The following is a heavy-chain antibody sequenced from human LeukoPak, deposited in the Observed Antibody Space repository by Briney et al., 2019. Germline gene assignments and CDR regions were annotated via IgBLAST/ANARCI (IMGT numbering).Heavy chain of an antibody. CDR1: GFTFSSYW. J-gene: IGHJ6*03. D-gene: IGHD1-1*01. Sequence: PGGSLRLSCAASGFTFSSYWMNWVRQAPGKRLEWVANIKQDGSEKYYVDSVKGRFTISRDNAKNSLYLQMNSLRAEDTAVYYCARGTQLEPLGYYYYMDVWGKGTTVTVSS. CDR2: IKQDGSEK. V-gene: IGHV3-7*01. CDR3: ARGTQLEPLGYYYYMDV.